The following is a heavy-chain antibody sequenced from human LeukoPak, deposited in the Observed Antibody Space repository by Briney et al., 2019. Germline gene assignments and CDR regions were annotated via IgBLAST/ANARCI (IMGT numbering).Heavy chain of an antibody. J-gene: IGHJ6*03. CDR3: AKVGKAARIIGTTSRYYYYYMVV. CDR1: GFTFSSYG. V-gene: IGHV3-23*01. D-gene: IGHD1-20*01. Sequence: GGTLRLSCAASGFTFSSYGMSWVRQAPGKGLEWVSTISGSGTSTYYADSVKGRFTISRDNSKNTLYLQMNSMRAEDTAVYYCAKVGKAARIIGTTSRYYYYYMVVWGKGTTVTISS. CDR2: ISGSGTST.